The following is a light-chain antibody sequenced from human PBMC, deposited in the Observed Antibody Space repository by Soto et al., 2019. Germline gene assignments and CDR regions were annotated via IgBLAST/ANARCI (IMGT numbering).Light chain of an antibody. CDR1: QSVSIN. CDR3: QQHSSWPPST. Sequence: ETVLTQSPATLSLSPVERATLSCMASQSVSINLAWYQQKPGQAPRLLIYDASNRPTGIPARFTGSGSGTDFNLTISSLEPEDFAVYYCQQHSSWPPSTFGGGTKVDIK. V-gene: IGKV3-11*01. J-gene: IGKJ4*01. CDR2: DAS.